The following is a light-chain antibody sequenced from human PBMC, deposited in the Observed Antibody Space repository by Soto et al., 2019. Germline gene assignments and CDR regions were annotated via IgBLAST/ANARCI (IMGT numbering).Light chain of an antibody. J-gene: IGKJ3*01. CDR3: QQYNSYSLT. Sequence: DIQMTQSPSTLSASVGDRVTITCRASQSISSWLAWYQQKPGKAPKLLIYDASSLESGVPSRFRGHGSGTEFPLTFSSLQPDDFATYYCQQYNSYSLTFGPGTKVDVK. V-gene: IGKV1-5*01. CDR1: QSISSW. CDR2: DAS.